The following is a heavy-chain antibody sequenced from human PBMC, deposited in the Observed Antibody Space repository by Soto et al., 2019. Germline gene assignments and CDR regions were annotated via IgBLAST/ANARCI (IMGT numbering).Heavy chain of an antibody. J-gene: IGHJ3*02. V-gene: IGHV3-30-3*01. CDR2: ISYDGSNK. D-gene: IGHD2-15*01. CDR1: GFTFSSYA. CDR3: AREVTMVTVHDAFDI. Sequence: VQLVESGGGVVQPGRSLRLSCAASGFTFSSYAMHWVRQAPGKGLEWVAVISYDGSNKYYADSVKGRFTISRDNSKNTLYLQMNSLRAEDTAVYYCAREVTMVTVHDAFDIWGQGTMVTVSS.